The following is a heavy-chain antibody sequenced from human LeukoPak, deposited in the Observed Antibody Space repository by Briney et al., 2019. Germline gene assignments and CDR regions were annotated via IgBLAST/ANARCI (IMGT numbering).Heavy chain of an antibody. V-gene: IGHV1-18*01. Sequence: ASVKVSCKASGYTFTSYGISWVRQAPGQGLEWMGWISAYNGNTNYAQKLQGRVTMTTDTSTSTAYMELRSLRPDDTAVYYCALDLYNYYDSSGYYYYWGQGTLVTVSS. CDR1: GYTFTSYG. CDR3: ALDLYNYYDSSGYYYY. D-gene: IGHD3-22*01. CDR2: ISAYNGNT. J-gene: IGHJ4*02.